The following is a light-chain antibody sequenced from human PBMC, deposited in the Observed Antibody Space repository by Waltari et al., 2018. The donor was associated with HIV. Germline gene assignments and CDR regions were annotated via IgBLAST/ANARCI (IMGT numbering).Light chain of an antibody. CDR2: RSD. CDR1: RSNIGSDY. CDR3: AAWDDSLSGWV. Sequence: QSVLTQPPSASGTPGQRITISCLETRSNIGSDYAYWYQQLPGAAPKLLIYRSDQRPSGVPDRFSSSKSGTSASLAISGLRSEDEADYYCAAWDDSLSGWVFGGGTKLTVL. J-gene: IGLJ3*02. V-gene: IGLV1-47*01.